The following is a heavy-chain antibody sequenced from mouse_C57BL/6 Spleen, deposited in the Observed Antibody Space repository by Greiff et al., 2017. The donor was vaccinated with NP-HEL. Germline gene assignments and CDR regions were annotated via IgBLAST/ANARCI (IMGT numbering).Heavy chain of an antibody. CDR3: ARSSYDYDGLFAY. CDR1: GYAFSSSW. D-gene: IGHD2-4*01. CDR2: INPGDGDT. J-gene: IGHJ3*01. Sequence: VQLQESGPELVKPGASVKISCKASGYAFSSSWMNWVKQRPGKGLEWIGRINPGDGDTNYNGKFKGKATLTADKSSSTAYMQLSSLTSEDSAVYFCARSSYDYDGLFAYWGQGTLVTVSA. V-gene: IGHV1-82*01.